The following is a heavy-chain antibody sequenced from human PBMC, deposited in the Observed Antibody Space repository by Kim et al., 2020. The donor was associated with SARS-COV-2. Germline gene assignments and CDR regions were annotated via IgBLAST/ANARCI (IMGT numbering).Heavy chain of an antibody. Sequence: GGSLRLSCAASGFTFSSYSMNWVRQAPGKGLEWVSIISGSGSSTFYADSVKGRFTISRDNSKNTLYLQMNSLRAEDTAVYYCAKDWTCGGDDCYSNFDYWGRGTLVTVSS. CDR1: GFTFSSYS. D-gene: IGHD2-21*02. CDR3: AKDWTCGGDDCYSNFDY. V-gene: IGHV3-23*01. CDR2: ISGSGSST. J-gene: IGHJ4*02.